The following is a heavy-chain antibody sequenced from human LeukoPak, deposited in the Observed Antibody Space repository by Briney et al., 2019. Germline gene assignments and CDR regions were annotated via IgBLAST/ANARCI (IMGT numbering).Heavy chain of an antibody. CDR1: GGSISSSSYY. V-gene: IGHV4-39*01. CDR2: IYYSGST. J-gene: IGHJ4*02. Sequence: SETLSLTCTVSGGSISSSSYYWGWIRQPPGKGLEWIGSIYYSGSTYYNPSLKSRVTISVDTSKNQFSLKLSSVTAADTAVYYCASLYDYVWGSYPWYFDYWGQGTLVTVSP. CDR3: ASLYDYVWGSYPWYFDY. D-gene: IGHD3-16*02.